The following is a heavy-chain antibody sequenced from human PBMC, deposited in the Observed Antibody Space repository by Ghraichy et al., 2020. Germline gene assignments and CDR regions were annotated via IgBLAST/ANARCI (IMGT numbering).Heavy chain of an antibody. CDR2: IYYKGNT. CDR3: ARWGDGGDYYFDY. CDR1: GGSISNYY. V-gene: IGHV4-59*08. J-gene: IGHJ4*02. D-gene: IGHD5-24*01. Sequence: SETLSLTCTVSGGSISNYYWSWIRQPPGKGLEWIGYIYYKGNTNYNASLKSRVTISVDTSKNQFFLKLNSVTAADTAVYYCARWGDGGDYYFDYWGQGTLVTVSS.